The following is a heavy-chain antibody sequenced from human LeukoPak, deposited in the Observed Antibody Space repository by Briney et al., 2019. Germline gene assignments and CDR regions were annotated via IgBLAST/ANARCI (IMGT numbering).Heavy chain of an antibody. J-gene: IGHJ4*02. V-gene: IGHV3-7*05. CDR2: IKQDGSEK. CDR3: AREGPLLYAGEGRFDY. D-gene: IGHD2-2*02. CDR1: GFTFSNYW. Sequence: PGGSLRLSCAASGFTFSNYWMSWVRQAPGKGLEWVANIKQDGSEKYYVDSVKGRFTISRDNAKNSLYLQMNSLRAEDTAVYYCAREGPLLYAGEGRFDYWGQGTLVTVSS.